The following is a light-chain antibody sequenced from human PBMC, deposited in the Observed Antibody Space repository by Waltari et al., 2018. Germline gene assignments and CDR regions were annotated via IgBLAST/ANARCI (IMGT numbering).Light chain of an antibody. CDR3: QQLNIYPLT. V-gene: IGKV1-9*01. CDR2: AAS. J-gene: IGKJ4*01. Sequence: DIQLTQSPSFLSASVGDRVTITCRASQGISSYLAWYQQKLGKAPKLLIYAASTLQSGVPSRFSGSGSGTEFTLTISSPQPEEFATYYCQQLNIYPLTFGGGTKVEIK. CDR1: QGISSY.